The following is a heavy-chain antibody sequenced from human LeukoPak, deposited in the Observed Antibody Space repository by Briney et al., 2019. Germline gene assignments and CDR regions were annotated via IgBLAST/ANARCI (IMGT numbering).Heavy chain of an antibody. V-gene: IGHV4-31*03. CDR3: ARAGIVGATLYAFDI. D-gene: IGHD1-26*01. Sequence: PSETLSLTCTVSGGSISSGGYYWSWIRQHPGKGLEWIGYIYYSGSTYYNPSLKSRVTISVDRSKNQFSLKLSSVTAADTAVYYCARAGIVGATLYAFDIWGQGTMVTVSS. CDR1: GGSISSGGYY. J-gene: IGHJ3*02. CDR2: IYYSGST.